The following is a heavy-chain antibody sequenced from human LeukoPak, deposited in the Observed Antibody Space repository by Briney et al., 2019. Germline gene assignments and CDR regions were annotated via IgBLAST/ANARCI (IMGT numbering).Heavy chain of an antibody. Sequence: GGSLRLSCAASGFTFNRYSMNWVRQAPGKGVEWVAYISSSGTGIYYADSVKGRFAISRDNAKNSVYLQMNSLRGEDTAVYHCAASYSETQLYYFDYWGQGNLVTVSS. CDR2: ISSSGTGI. J-gene: IGHJ4*02. D-gene: IGHD1-26*01. V-gene: IGHV3-48*01. CDR3: AASYSETQLYYFDY. CDR1: GFTFNRYS.